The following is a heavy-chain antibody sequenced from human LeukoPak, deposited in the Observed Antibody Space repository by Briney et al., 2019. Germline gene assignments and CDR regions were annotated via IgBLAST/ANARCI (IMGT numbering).Heavy chain of an antibody. CDR1: GFTFSSYG. D-gene: IGHD5-24*01. J-gene: IGHJ4*02. V-gene: IGHV3-33*06. CDR3: AKDGRDGYNLDY. Sequence: SGGSLRLSCAASGFTFSSYGMHWVRQAPGKGLEWVAVIWYDGSNKYYADSVKGRFTISRDNSKNTLYLQMNSLRAEDTAVYYCAKDGRDGYNLDYWGQGTLVSVSS. CDR2: IWYDGSNK.